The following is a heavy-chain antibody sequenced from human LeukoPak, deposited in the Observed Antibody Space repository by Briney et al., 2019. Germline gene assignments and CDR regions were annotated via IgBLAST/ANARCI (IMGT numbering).Heavy chain of an antibody. CDR2: MNPNSGNT. CDR3: ARVLGSNSH. J-gene: IGHJ4*02. Sequence: ASVKVSCKASGYTFSTCDINWVRQATGQGLEWMGWMNPNSGNTGFAHKFQGRVTMTRDTSINTAYMELSSLRSEDTAVYYCARVLGSNSHWGQGTLVTVSS. CDR1: GYTFSTCD. V-gene: IGHV1-8*01. D-gene: IGHD4-11*01.